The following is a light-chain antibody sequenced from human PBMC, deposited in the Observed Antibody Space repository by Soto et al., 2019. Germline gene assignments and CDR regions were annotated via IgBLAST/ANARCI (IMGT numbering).Light chain of an antibody. V-gene: IGKV3-20*01. CDR1: DRIYSAY. CDR3: QQLNSYPSIT. J-gene: IGKJ5*01. Sequence: EVVLTQSPGTLSFSRGERATLSCRASDRIYSAYLGWYQQKPGQAPRLLIYGTSSRATGIPDRFGGSGSGTDFTLTISSLQPADVATYYCQQLNSYPSITFGQGTRLEI. CDR2: GTS.